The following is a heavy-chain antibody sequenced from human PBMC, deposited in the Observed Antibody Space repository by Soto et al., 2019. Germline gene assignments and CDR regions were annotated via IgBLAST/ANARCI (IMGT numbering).Heavy chain of an antibody. V-gene: IGHV1-18*01. J-gene: IGHJ6*02. CDR3: ATVKYTPPYYYYYGMDV. D-gene: IGHD5-18*01. CDR1: GYTFTSYG. Sequence: ASVKVSRKASGYTFTSYGISWVRQAPGQGNEWMGWISAYNGNTNYAQKLQGRVTMTTDTSTSTAYMELRSLRSDDTAVYYCATVKYTPPYYYYYGMDVWGQWTTVTLSS. CDR2: ISAYNGNT.